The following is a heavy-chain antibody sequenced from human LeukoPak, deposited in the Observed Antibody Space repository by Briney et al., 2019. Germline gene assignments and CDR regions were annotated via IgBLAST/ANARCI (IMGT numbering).Heavy chain of an antibody. CDR2: ISSSSSTI. D-gene: IGHD3-9*01. CDR3: ARDYYDILTGYRAFDI. V-gene: IGHV3-48*01. CDR1: GFTFSSYS. J-gene: IGHJ3*02. Sequence: GGSLRLSCAASGFTFSSYSMNWVRQAPGKGLEWVSYISSSSSTIYYADSVKGRFTISRDNAKNSLYLQMNSLRAEDTAVYYCARDYYDILTGYRAFDIWGQGTMVTVSS.